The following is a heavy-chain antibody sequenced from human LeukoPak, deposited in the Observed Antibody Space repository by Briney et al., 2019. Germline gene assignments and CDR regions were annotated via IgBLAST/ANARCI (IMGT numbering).Heavy chain of an antibody. CDR3: AASITMFDY. CDR1: GFTFSAYA. CDR2: IKEDGTVK. V-gene: IGHV3-7*02. J-gene: IGHJ4*02. Sequence: PGGSLRLSCEASGFTFSAYAMTWVRQAPGKGLEWVANIKEDGTVKYYVESVKGRFTISRDNAKNSLYLQMNSLRAEDTAVYYCAASITMFDYWGQGTLVTVSS. D-gene: IGHD3-10*01.